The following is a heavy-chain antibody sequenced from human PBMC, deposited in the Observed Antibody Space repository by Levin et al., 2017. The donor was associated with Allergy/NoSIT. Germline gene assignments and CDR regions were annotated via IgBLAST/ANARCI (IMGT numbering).Heavy chain of an antibody. CDR2: IYNSGST. CDR1: GGSISSSISY. V-gene: IGHV4-39*01. Sequence: SQTLSLTCTVSGGSISSSISYWGWIRQAPGKGLEWIGSIYNSGSTDCFSSFPLRVTTSVDTSKNQFSLKLSSVTAADTAVCYRARQGYDMLTGYYNFDYWGQGTLVTVSS. J-gene: IGHJ4*02. D-gene: IGHD3-9*01. CDR3: ARQGYDMLTGYYNFDY.